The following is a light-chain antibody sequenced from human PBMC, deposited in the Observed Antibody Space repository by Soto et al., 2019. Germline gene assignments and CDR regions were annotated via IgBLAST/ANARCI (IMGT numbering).Light chain of an antibody. CDR3: QQRSNWPPTRT. CDR1: QSVSSN. J-gene: IGKJ1*01. CDR2: RTS. Sequence: EVVLTQSPVTLSLSPGERATLSCRASQSVSSNLAWYQQKPGQAPRLLMFRTSSRATGIPARFSGSGSGTDFTLTISSLEPEDFAVYYCQQRSNWPPTRTFGQGTKVDIK. V-gene: IGKV3-11*01.